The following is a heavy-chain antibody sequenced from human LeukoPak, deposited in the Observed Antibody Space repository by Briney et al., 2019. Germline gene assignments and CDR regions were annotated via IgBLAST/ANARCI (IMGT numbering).Heavy chain of an antibody. CDR3: ARPALYCSSTVCPPYMDV. CDR2: IYPGDSDT. CDR1: GYSFTSYW. D-gene: IGHD2-2*01. J-gene: IGHJ6*03. Sequence: GESLKISCKGSGYSFTSYWIGWVRQMPGKGLEWMGIIYPGDSDTRYSPSFQGQVTISADKSISTAYPQWSSLKASDTAMYYCARPALYCSSTVCPPYMDVWGKGTTVTVS. V-gene: IGHV5-51*01.